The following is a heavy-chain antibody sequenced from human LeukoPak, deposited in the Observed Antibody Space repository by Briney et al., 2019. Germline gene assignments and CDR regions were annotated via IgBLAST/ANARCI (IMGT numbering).Heavy chain of an antibody. J-gene: IGHJ4*02. V-gene: IGHV4-30-4*01. Sequence: SETLSLTCTVSGGSISSGDYYWSWIRQPPGKGLEWIGYIYYSGSTYYNPSLKSRVAISVDTSKNQFSLKLSSVTAADTAVYYCARGGWLRPPAYWGQGTLVTVSS. CDR2: IYYSGST. D-gene: IGHD5-24*01. CDR3: ARGGWLRPPAY. CDR1: GGSISSGDYY.